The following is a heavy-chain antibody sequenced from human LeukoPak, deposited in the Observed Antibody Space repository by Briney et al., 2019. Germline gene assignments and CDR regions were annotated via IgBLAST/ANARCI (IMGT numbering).Heavy chain of an antibody. D-gene: IGHD5-18*01. Sequence: PGGSLRLSCAASGFTFSSYALHWVRQAPGKGREWVAVISYDGSNKYYADSVKGRFTISRDNSKNTLYLQMNSLRAEDTAVYYCARDRTGQWIHLWFDYWGQGTLVTVSS. V-gene: IGHV3-30*04. CDR1: GFTFSSYA. CDR3: ARDRTGQWIHLWFDY. CDR2: ISYDGSNK. J-gene: IGHJ4*02.